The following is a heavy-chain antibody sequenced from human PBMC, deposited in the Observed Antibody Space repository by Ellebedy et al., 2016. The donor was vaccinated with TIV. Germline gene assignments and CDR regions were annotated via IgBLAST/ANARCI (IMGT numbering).Heavy chain of an antibody. CDR3: ALRRLEAAVN. Sequence: SGPTLVXPTQTLTLTCTFSGFSLTTSGVGVGWIRQPPGKTLEWLAIIYWDDDKRYIPSLKTRLTITKDTSKNQVLLTITIMDPVDTATYYCALRRLEAAVNWGQGTLVTVSS. V-gene: IGHV2-5*02. CDR1: GFSLTTSGVG. D-gene: IGHD6-25*01. J-gene: IGHJ4*02. CDR2: IYWDDDK.